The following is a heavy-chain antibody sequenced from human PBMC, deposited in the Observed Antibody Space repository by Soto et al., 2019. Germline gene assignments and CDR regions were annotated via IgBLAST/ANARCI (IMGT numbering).Heavy chain of an antibody. V-gene: IGHV2-5*02. CDR3: ARIPGYYYVMDV. CDR1: GFSLSTSGVG. D-gene: IGHD3-10*01. CDR2: IYWDDDK. Sequence: QITLKESGPTLVKPTQTLTLTCTFSGFSLSTSGVGVGWIRQPPGKALEWLALIYWDDDKRYSPSLKSRLTITKDASKNQVVLTMTNMDPVDTATYYCARIPGYYYVMDVWGQGTTVTVSS. J-gene: IGHJ6*02.